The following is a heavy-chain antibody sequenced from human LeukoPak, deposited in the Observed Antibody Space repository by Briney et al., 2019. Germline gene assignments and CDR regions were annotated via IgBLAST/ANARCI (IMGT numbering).Heavy chain of an antibody. CDR1: GDSVSSNSAA. CDR2: TYYRSKWYN. D-gene: IGHD3-22*01. V-gene: IGHV6-1*01. Sequence: SQTLSLTCAISGDSVSSNSAAWNWIRQSPSRGLEWLGRTYYRSKWYNDYAVSVKSRITINPDTSKNQFSLQLNSVTPEDTAVYYCAREGGYYDSSGPGDYFDYWGQGTLVTVSS. CDR3: AREGGYYDSSGPGDYFDY. J-gene: IGHJ4*02.